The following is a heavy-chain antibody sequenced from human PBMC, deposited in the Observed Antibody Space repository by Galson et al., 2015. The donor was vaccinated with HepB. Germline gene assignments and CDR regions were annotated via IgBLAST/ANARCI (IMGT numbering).Heavy chain of an antibody. CDR2: ISSSSSSI. Sequence: SLRLSCAGSGFTFSSYSMSWVRQAPGKGLVWVSYISSSSSSIYYADSVKGRFTISRDNAKNSLYLQMNSLRAEDTAVYYCARGDVAWLRPRAAFDIWGQGTMVTVSS. CDR3: ARGDVAWLRPRAAFDI. J-gene: IGHJ3*02. V-gene: IGHV3-48*04. D-gene: IGHD5-12*01. CDR1: GFTFSSYS.